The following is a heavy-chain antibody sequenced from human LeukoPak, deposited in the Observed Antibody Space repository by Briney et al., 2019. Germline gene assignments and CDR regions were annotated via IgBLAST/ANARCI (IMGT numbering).Heavy chain of an antibody. J-gene: IGHJ4*02. D-gene: IGHD3-22*01. CDR3: ARSYYYDSSGYYPPDY. CDR2: ISAYNGNT. CDR1: GYTFTNYG. Sequence: ASVKVSCKAPGYTFTNYGISWVRQAPGQGLEWMGWISAYNGNTNYAQRLQGRVTMTTDTSTSTAYMELRSLRSGDTAVYYCARSYYYDSSGYYPPDYWGQGTLVTVSS. V-gene: IGHV1-18*01.